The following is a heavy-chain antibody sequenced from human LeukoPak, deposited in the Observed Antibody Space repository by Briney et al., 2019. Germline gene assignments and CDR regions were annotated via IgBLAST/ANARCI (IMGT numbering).Heavy chain of an antibody. CDR3: ARDLLALTVVTPRYYYGMDV. D-gene: IGHD4-23*01. CDR1: GFTFSSYW. Sequence: QPGRSLRLSCAASGFTFSSYWMHWVRQAPGKGLVWVSRINSDGSSTSYADSVKGRFTISRDNAKNTLYLQMNSLRAEDTAVYYYARDLLALTVVTPRYYYGMDVWGQGTTVTVSS. CDR2: INSDGSST. J-gene: IGHJ6*02. V-gene: IGHV3-74*01.